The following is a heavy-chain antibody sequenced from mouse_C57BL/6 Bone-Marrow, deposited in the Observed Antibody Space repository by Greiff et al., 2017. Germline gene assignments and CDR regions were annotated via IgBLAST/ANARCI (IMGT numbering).Heavy chain of an antibody. CDR3: GYYGSSYFDY. CDR1: GYTFTSYG. Sequence: VQLQQSGAELARPGASVKLSCKASGYTFTSYGISWVKQRTGQGLEWIGEIYPRSGNTYYTAKFKGKATLTADKSSSTAYMELRSLTSEDSAVYFCGYYGSSYFDYWGQGTTLTVSS. CDR2: IYPRSGNT. J-gene: IGHJ2*01. V-gene: IGHV1-81*01. D-gene: IGHD1-1*01.